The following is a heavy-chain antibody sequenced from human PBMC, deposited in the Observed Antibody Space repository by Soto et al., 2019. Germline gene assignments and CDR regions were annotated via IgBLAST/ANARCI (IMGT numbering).Heavy chain of an antibody. D-gene: IGHD2-8*01. J-gene: IGHJ4*02. CDR3: ARDGYCTKGVCYGGGGPFDY. V-gene: IGHV4-59*13. Sequence: QVQLQESGPGLVKPSETLSLTCTVSGGSIGTYYWNWIRQSPGKGLEWIGYIFYSGSTNYNPSLKSRLTLSVDTSKNQVSLKLSSVTAADTAVYYCARDGYCTKGVCYGGGGPFDYWGQGTLVTVSS. CDR1: GGSIGTYY. CDR2: IFYSGST.